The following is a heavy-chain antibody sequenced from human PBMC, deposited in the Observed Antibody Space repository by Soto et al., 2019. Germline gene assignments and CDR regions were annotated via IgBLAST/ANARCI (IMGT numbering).Heavy chain of an antibody. CDR1: GYTFTSYD. J-gene: IGHJ6*02. V-gene: IGHV1-8*01. CDR3: ARAGAVATMWEVKYYYYGMDV. CDR2: MNPNSGNT. Sequence: QVQLVQSGAAVKKPGASVKVSCKASGYTFTSYDSNWVRQSTGQGLEWMGWMNPNSGNTGYAQKFQGRVTMTRNTAIRTAYMELSSLRSEDTAVYYCARAGAVATMWEVKYYYYGMDVWVQGTTVTVS. D-gene: IGHD5-12*01.